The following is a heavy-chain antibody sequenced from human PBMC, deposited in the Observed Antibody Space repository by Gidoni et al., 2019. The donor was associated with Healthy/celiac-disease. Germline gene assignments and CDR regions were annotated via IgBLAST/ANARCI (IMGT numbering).Heavy chain of an antibody. V-gene: IGHV4-38-2*01. D-gene: IGHD3-3*01. Sequence: QVQLQESGAALGKRSETPAVTCAVYGYSISSGSYWGCIRQPPGKGLEWTGSSYHSVSTYYNPSLKSRVTISLDPPQNQFSLTLGSVTAAGPAVYSCARVRTIFGVALGMDVWGQGTTVTVSS. J-gene: IGHJ6*02. CDR1: GYSISSGSY. CDR2: SYHSVST. CDR3: ARVRTIFGVALGMDV.